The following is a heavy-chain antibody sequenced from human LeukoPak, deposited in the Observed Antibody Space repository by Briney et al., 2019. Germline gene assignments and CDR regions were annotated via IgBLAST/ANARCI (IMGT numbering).Heavy chain of an antibody. CDR2: ISSSSSYI. Sequence: PGGSLRLSCAASGFTFSSYSMNWVRQAPGKGLEWVSSISSSSSYIYYADSVKGRFTISRDNAKNSLYLQMNSLRAEDTAVYYCARGHLPLEAAAGPSWFDPWGQGTLVTVSS. CDR1: GFTFSSYS. J-gene: IGHJ5*02. V-gene: IGHV3-21*01. D-gene: IGHD6-13*01. CDR3: ARGHLPLEAAAGPSWFDP.